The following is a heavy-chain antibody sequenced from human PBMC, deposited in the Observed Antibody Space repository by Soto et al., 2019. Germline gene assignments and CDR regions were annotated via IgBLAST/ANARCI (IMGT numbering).Heavy chain of an antibody. CDR1: GYSFTSYW. Sequence: EVQLVQSGAEVKKPGDSLRISCKGSGYSFTSYWISWVRQMPGKGLEWMGRIDPSDSYTNYSPSFQGHVTISADKSISTAYLQWSSLKASDTAMYYCARRYYYDSSGYSTPFDYWGQGTLVTVSS. D-gene: IGHD3-22*01. CDR3: ARRYYYDSSGYSTPFDY. J-gene: IGHJ4*02. V-gene: IGHV5-10-1*03. CDR2: IDPSDSYT.